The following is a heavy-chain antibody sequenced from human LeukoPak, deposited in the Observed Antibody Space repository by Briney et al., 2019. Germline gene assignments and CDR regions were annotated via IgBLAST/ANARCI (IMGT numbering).Heavy chain of an antibody. D-gene: IGHD7-27*01. CDR3: VTLGGDY. Sequence: GGSLRLSCEASGFTFSTYGMHWVRQAPGKGLEWVAGISNGGSYKYYADSVKGRFTISRDNSRNTLYLQMNSLRAEGTAVYCCVTLGGDYWGQGTLVTVSS. CDR1: GFTFSTYG. V-gene: IGHV3-30*03. J-gene: IGHJ4*02. CDR2: ISNGGSYK.